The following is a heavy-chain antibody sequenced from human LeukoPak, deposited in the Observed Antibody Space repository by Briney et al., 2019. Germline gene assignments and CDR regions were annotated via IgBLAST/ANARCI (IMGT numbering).Heavy chain of an antibody. J-gene: IGHJ5*02. CDR2: INTAGDT. V-gene: IGHV3-13*04. CDR1: GFTFSSYD. Sequence: GGSLRLSCAASGFTFSSYDMHWVRQATGKGLEWVSGINTAGDTYYPGSVKGRFTISGENAKSSLYLQMDNLRAGDTAVYYCARGLPGGFDPWGQGTLVTVSS. D-gene: IGHD4-11*01. CDR3: ARGLPGGFDP.